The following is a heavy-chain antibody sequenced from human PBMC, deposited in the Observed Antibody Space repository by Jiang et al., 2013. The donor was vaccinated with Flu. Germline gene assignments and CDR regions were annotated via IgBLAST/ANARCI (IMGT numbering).Heavy chain of an antibody. CDR3: ARDNSHYGDYSFDY. J-gene: IGHJ4*02. CDR2: IIPIFGTA. V-gene: IGHV1-69*06. Sequence: KPGSSVKVSCKASGGTFSSYAISWVRQAPGQGLEWMGGIIPIFGTANYAQKFQGRVTITADKSTSTAYMELSSLRSEDTAVYYCARDNSHYGDYSFDYWGQGTLVTVSS. CDR1: GGTFSSYA. D-gene: IGHD4-17*01.